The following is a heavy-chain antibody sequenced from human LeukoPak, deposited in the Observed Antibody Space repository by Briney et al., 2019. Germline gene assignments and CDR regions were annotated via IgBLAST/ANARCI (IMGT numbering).Heavy chain of an antibody. CDR3: ARDTSGWLQH. D-gene: IGHD6-19*01. CDR2: ISYDGSNK. J-gene: IGHJ1*01. V-gene: IGHV3-30*04. CDR1: GFTFSSYA. Sequence: GGSLRLSCAGSGFTFSSYAMHWVRQAPGKGLEWVAVISYDGSNKYYADSVKGRFTISRDNSKNTLYLQMNSLRAEDTAVYYCARDTSGWLQHWGQGTLVTVSS.